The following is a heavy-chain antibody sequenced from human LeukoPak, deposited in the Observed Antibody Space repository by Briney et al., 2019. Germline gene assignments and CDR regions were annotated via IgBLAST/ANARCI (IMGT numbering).Heavy chain of an antibody. D-gene: IGHD4-17*01. CDR3: ARWGVPTVTHFDY. CDR2: ISYDGSNK. CDR1: GFTFSSYG. V-gene: IGHV3-30*03. Sequence: PGGSLRLSCAASGFTFSSYGMHWVRQAPGKGLEWVAVISYDGSNKYYADSVKGRFTISRDNPKNTLYLQMNSLRAEDTAVYYCARWGVPTVTHFDYWGQGTLVTVSS. J-gene: IGHJ4*02.